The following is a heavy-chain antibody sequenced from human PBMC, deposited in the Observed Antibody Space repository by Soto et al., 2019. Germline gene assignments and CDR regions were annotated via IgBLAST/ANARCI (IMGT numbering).Heavy chain of an antibody. D-gene: IGHD2-15*01. CDR1: GGSFSGYY. Sequence: SETLSLTCAVYGGSFSGYYWSWIRQPPGKGLEWIGEINHSGSTNYNPSLKSRVTISVDTSKNQFSLKLSSVTAADTAVYYCARATEYCSGGSCYGHYFDYWGQGTLVTVSS. V-gene: IGHV4-34*01. CDR3: ARATEYCSGGSCYGHYFDY. CDR2: INHSGST. J-gene: IGHJ4*02.